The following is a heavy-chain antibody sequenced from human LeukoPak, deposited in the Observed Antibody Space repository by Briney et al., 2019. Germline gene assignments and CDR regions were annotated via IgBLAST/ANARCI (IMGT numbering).Heavy chain of an antibody. D-gene: IGHD2-21*02. CDR1: GYTFTSYG. V-gene: IGHV1-18*01. J-gene: IGHJ4*02. Sequence: GASVKVSCKASGYTFTSYGISWVRQAPGQGLEWVGWISAYNGNTNYAQKLQGRVTMTTDTSTSTAYMELRSLRSDDTAVYYCAREDLCGGDCYTYDYWGQGTLVTVSS. CDR2: ISAYNGNT. CDR3: AREDLCGGDCYTYDY.